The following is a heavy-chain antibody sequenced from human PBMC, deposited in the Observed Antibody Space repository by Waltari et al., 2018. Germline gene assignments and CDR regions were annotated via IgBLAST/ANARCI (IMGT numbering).Heavy chain of an antibody. Sequence: QVQLVESGGGMVQPGGSRRLSCAASGFTFSSYGMHCVRGAPGKGLEWVAFIRYDGSNKYYADSVKGRFTISRDNSKNTLYLQMNSLRAEDTAVYYCAKGPGVVGGILDYWGQGTLVTVSS. V-gene: IGHV3-30*02. CDR3: AKGPGVVGGILDY. CDR1: GFTFSSYG. J-gene: IGHJ4*02. CDR2: IRYDGSNK. D-gene: IGHD2-15*01.